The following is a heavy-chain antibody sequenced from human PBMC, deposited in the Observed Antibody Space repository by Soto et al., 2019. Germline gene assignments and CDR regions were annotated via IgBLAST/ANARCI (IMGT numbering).Heavy chain of an antibody. D-gene: IGHD3-9*01. CDR3: ARSETGYSRFDF. Sequence: ASVKVSCKASGYTFTRNAIHWVRQAPGQRLEWIGKIDAGNGNTKYSQKFQDRVTITRDTSASAAYMELRTLRSEDTSIYYCARSETGYSRFDFWGQGTLVTVSS. CDR1: GYTFTRNA. J-gene: IGHJ4*02. CDR2: IDAGNGNT. V-gene: IGHV1-3*01.